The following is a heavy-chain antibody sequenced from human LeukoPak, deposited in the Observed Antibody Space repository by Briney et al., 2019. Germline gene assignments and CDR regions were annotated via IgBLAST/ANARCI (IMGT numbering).Heavy chain of an antibody. CDR2: ISYDGSNK. Sequence: GGSLRLSCAASGFDFSTYSIDWVRQAPGKGLEWVAVISYDGSNKYYADSVKGRFTISRDNSKNTLYLQMNSLRAEDTAVYYCAKDFLDNRERPYYMDVWGKGTTVTVSS. J-gene: IGHJ6*03. CDR1: GFDFSTYS. D-gene: IGHD1-1*01. CDR3: AKDFLDNRERPYYMDV. V-gene: IGHV3-30*18.